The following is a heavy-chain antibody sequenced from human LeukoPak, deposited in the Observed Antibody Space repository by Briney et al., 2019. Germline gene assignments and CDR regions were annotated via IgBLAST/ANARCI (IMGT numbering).Heavy chain of an antibody. CDR2: ISGSGGST. D-gene: IGHD3-22*01. J-gene: IGHJ3*02. CDR1: GFTFSSYA. V-gene: IGHV3-23*01. CDR3: AKHQRVTMIVVVIPPDAFDI. Sequence: GGSLRLSCAASGFTFSSYAMSWVRQAPGKGLEWVSAISGSGGSTYYADSVKGRFTISRDNSKNTLYLQMNSLRAEDTAVYYCAKHQRVTMIVVVIPPDAFDIWGQGTMVTVSS.